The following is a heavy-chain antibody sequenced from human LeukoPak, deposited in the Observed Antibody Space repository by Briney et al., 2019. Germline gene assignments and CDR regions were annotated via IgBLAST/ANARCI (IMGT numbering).Heavy chain of an antibody. D-gene: IGHD3-10*01. CDR1: GFTFDDYG. CDR3: ARDRYYGSGSYDY. Sequence: GGSLRLSCAASGFTFDDYGMSWVRQAPGKGLEWVSYISGSGSTIHYADSVKGRFTISRDNAKNSLYLQMNGLRAEDTAVYYCARDRYYGSGSYDYWGQGTLVTVSS. CDR2: ISGSGSTI. J-gene: IGHJ4*02. V-gene: IGHV3-48*03.